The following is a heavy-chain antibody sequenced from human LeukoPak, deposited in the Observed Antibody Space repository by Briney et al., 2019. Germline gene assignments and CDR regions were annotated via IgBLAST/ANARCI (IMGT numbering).Heavy chain of an antibody. CDR2: INGDGSST. Sequence: GGSLRLSCAGSGFVFSQFWMQWVRQVPGKGLVWVSRINGDGSSTNYADSVKGRFTISRDNAKNTLYLQMNSLRAEDTAVYYCARDGLPAARDIWGQGTMVTVSS. CDR3: ARDGLPAARDI. D-gene: IGHD6-6*01. J-gene: IGHJ3*02. V-gene: IGHV3-74*01. CDR1: GFVFSQFW.